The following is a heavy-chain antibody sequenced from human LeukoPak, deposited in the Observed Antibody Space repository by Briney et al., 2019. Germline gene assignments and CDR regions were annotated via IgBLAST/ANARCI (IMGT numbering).Heavy chain of an antibody. V-gene: IGHV1-69*04. CDR1: GGTFTSYA. CDR3: ARASPHCSGGSCYSDY. CDR2: IIPILGIA. J-gene: IGHJ4*02. D-gene: IGHD2-15*01. Sequence: ASVKVSCKASGGTFTSYAISWVRQAPGQGLEWMGRIIPILGIANYAQKFQGRVTITADKSTSTAYMELSSLRSEDTAVYYCARASPHCSGGSCYSDYWGQGTLVTVSS.